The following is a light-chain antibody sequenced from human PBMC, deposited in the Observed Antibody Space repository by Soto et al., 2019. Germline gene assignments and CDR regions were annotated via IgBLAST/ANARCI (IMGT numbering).Light chain of an antibody. V-gene: IGKV3-15*01. J-gene: IGKJ4*01. CDR3: KQYNKWPPLT. CDR1: QSVGSL. Sequence: ETVMTQSPATLSVSPGERATLSCRASQSVGSLLAWYQQKPGQSPRLLIYGASTRATGIPDRFSGSGSGTEFTLTISSLQSEDFAVYYCKQYNKWPPLTFGGGTKWIS. CDR2: GAS.